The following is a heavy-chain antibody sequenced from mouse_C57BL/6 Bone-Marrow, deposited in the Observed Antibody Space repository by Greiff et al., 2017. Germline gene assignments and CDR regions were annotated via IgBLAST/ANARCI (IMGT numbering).Heavy chain of an antibody. V-gene: IGHV1-72*01. D-gene: IGHD2-5*01. CDR1: GYTFTSYW. J-gene: IGHJ2*01. CDR2: IDPNSGGT. CDR3: ARSLYSNYVGNYFDY. Sequence: VQLQQPGAELVKPGASVKLSCKASGYTFTSYWMHWVKQRPGRGLEWIGRIDPNSGGTKYNEKFKSKATLTVDKPSSTAYMQLSSLTSEDSAVXYCARSLYSNYVGNYFDYWGQGTTLTVSS.